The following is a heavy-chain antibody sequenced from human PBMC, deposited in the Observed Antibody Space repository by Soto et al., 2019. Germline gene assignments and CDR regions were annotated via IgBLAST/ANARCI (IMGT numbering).Heavy chain of an antibody. CDR2: ISYDGRNK. V-gene: IGHV3-30*18. CDR3: AKSNRGAYDTPDF. J-gene: IGHJ4*02. CDR1: GFSLNDYG. D-gene: IGHD3-22*01. Sequence: QVQLVESGGGVVQPGRSLRLSCAASGFSLNDYGMHCVRQPPGKGLEWVADISYDGRNKYYTDSVRGRFTISRDISKGTLYLQMNSLRPEDTAVYYCAKSNRGAYDTPDFWGQGTPVTVSP.